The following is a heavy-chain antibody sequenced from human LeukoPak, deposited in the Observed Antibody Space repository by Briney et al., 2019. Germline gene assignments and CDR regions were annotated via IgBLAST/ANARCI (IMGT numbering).Heavy chain of an antibody. CDR3: ARDFSRLRDSSGYYPDAFDI. J-gene: IGHJ3*02. V-gene: IGHV3-21*01. CDR2: ISSSSSYI. Sequence: PGGSLRLSCAASGFTFSSYSMNWVRQAPGKGLEWVSSISSSSSYIYYADSVKGRFTISRDNAKNSLYLQMNSLRAEDTAVYYCARDFSRLRDSSGYYPDAFDIWGQGTMVTVSS. D-gene: IGHD3-22*01. CDR1: GFTFSSYS.